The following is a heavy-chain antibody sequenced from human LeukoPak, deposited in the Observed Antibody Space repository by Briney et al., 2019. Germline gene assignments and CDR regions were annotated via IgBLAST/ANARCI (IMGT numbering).Heavy chain of an antibody. D-gene: IGHD3-16*01. CDR1: GFTFNDYR. V-gene: IGHV3-74*01. Sequence: GGSLRLSCAASGFTFNDYRMHWVRQAPGKGLVWVSRVESFGTKTLYADSVRGRFTICRDNAKNSLYLQINSLRAEGTVVYYCARGGRDHAFDVWGQGTMVTVSS. J-gene: IGHJ3*01. CDR3: ARGGRDHAFDV. CDR2: VESFGTKT.